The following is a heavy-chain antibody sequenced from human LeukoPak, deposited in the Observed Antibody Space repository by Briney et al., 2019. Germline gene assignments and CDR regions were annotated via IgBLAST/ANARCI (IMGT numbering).Heavy chain of an antibody. V-gene: IGHV1-46*01. J-gene: IGHJ4*02. CDR3: ARPLTGVTALDY. CDR2: INPSGGST. D-gene: IGHD2-21*02. CDR1: GYTFTSYY. Sequence: GASVKVSCKASGYTFTSYYMHWVRQAPGQGLEWMGIINPSGGSTSYAQKFQGRVTMTRDMSTSTVCMELSSLRSEDTAVYYCARPLTGVTALDYWGQGTLVTVSS.